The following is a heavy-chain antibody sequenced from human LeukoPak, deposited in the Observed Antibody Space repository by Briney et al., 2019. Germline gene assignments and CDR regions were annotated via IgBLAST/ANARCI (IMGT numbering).Heavy chain of an antibody. D-gene: IGHD3-9*01. CDR2: IIPLFGTA. V-gene: IGHV1-69*13. Sequence: SVKVSCKASGGTFSSYAISWVRQAPGQGLEWMGGIIPLFGTANYAQKFQGRVTITADESTSTAYMELSSLRSEDTAVYYCARRPYYDILTGYQYYYGMDVWGQGTTVTVSS. CDR1: GGTFSSYA. CDR3: ARRPYYDILTGYQYYYGMDV. J-gene: IGHJ6*02.